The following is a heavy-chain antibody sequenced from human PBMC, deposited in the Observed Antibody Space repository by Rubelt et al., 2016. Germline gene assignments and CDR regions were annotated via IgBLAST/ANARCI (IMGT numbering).Heavy chain of an antibody. CDR3: ARQGGWELPGVRDY. CDR1: GGSISSSNYY. J-gene: IGHJ4*02. V-gene: IGHV4-39*01. Sequence: QLQLQESGPGLVKPSETLSLTCIVSGGSISSSNYYWGWIRQPPGTGLEWIGNIYYSGSTYYHPSLKRRVTISVDTSKNQFAMKRSMVTAGETAVYYCARQGGWELPGVRDYWGQGTLVTVSS. D-gene: IGHD1-26*01. CDR2: IYYSGST.